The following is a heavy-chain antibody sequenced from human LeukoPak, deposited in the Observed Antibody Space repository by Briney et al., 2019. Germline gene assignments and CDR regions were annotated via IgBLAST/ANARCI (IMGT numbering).Heavy chain of an antibody. Sequence: SETLSLTCVVYGESFSGYSWSWIRQPPGKGLEWIGEINQRRNTNYNPSPKSRVTISIDTSKNQFSLKLSSVTAADTAVYYCARHGWHAWYFDLWGRGTLVTVSS. CDR1: GESFSGYS. J-gene: IGHJ2*01. CDR3: ARHGWHAWYFDL. V-gene: IGHV4-34*01. D-gene: IGHD6-19*01. CDR2: INQRRNT.